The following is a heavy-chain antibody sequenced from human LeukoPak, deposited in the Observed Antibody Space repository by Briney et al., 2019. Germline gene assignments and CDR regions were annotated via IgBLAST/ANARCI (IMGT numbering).Heavy chain of an antibody. D-gene: IGHD4-17*01. Sequence: GGSLRLSCVVSGFTVSSNYMSWVRQAPGKGLEWVSAISGSGGSTYYADSVKGRFTISRDNSKNTLYLQMNSLRAEDTAVYYCAKDAWGTTVTHFDYWGQGTLVTVSS. V-gene: IGHV3-23*01. CDR1: GFTVSSNY. J-gene: IGHJ4*02. CDR2: ISGSGGST. CDR3: AKDAWGTTVTHFDY.